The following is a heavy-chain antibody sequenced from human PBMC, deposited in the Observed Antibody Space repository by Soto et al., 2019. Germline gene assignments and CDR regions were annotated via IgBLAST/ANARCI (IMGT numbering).Heavy chain of an antibody. D-gene: IGHD1-26*01. Sequence: ASVKVSCKASGYTFTNYDISWVRQATGQGLEWMGWMNPNSANTGYAQKFQGRVSMTRDTSTNTAYMELSSLRSEDTAIYYCARMATSGTLNWFDPWGQGTLVTVSS. CDR2: MNPNSANT. V-gene: IGHV1-8*01. CDR3: ARMATSGTLNWFDP. CDR1: GYTFTNYD. J-gene: IGHJ5*02.